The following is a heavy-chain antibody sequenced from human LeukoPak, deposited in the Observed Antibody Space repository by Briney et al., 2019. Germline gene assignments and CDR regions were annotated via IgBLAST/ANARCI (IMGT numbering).Heavy chain of an antibody. Sequence: SGPVLVKPTETLTLTCTVSGFSSNNARMGVSWIRQPPGKALEWLAHIFSNDEKSYRTSLKSRLTISKDTSKSQVILTMTNMGPVDTATYYCGRIRREVGLSRGVYGMDVWGQGTTVTVSS. J-gene: IGHJ6*02. CDR3: GRIRREVGLSRGVYGMDV. V-gene: IGHV2-26*01. CDR2: IFSNDEK. CDR1: GFSSNNARMG. D-gene: IGHD2-8*01.